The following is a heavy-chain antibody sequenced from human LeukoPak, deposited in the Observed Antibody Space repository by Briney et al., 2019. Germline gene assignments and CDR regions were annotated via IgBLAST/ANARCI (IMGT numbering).Heavy chain of an antibody. D-gene: IGHD3-22*01. CDR3: ARNETSGYFDI. J-gene: IGHJ3*02. CDR2: MYNSGSI. Sequence: PSETLSLTCTVSGGSISSSTHYWGWIRQSPGKGLEWIGSMYNSGSISYNPSLRSRVTIIVDTSKNQFSLNFNSVTAADTALYFCARNETSGYFDIWGQGTMVTVSS. V-gene: IGHV4-39*01. CDR1: GGSISSSTHY.